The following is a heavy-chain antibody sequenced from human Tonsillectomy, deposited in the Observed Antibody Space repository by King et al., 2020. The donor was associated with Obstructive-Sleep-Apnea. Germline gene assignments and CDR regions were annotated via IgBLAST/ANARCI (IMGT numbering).Heavy chain of an antibody. CDR1: GGSISSSSYY. Sequence: QLQESGPGLVKPSETLSLTCTVSGGSISSSSYYWGWIRQPPGKGLEWIGIIYYTGSTYYNPSLKSRFTISVDTSTNQSSLKLSAVTAADTAVYYCAREVAGTIDYWGQGTLVTVSS. CDR3: AREVAGTIDY. V-gene: IGHV4-39*07. D-gene: IGHD6-19*01. J-gene: IGHJ4*02. CDR2: IYYTGST.